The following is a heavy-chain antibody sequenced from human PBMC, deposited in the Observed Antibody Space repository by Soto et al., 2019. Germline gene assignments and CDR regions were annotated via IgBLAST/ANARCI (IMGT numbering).Heavy chain of an antibody. V-gene: IGHV3-23*01. CDR3: VKDPPYFGLDY. J-gene: IGHJ4*03. CDR1: GFTFYSYS. Sequence: GVSLRLSCAASGFTFYSYSMSWVRQAPGKGLEWVSRIGASGGSTYYADSVKGRFTISRDNSKNTLYLQMNSLRAEDTAVYSYVKDPPYFGLDYWGPGPLVTVS. D-gene: IGHD3-10*01. CDR2: IGASGGST.